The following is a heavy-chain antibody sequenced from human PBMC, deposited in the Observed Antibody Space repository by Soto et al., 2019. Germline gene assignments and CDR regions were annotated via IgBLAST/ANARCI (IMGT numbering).Heavy chain of an antibody. Sequence: GGSLRLSCAASGFTLGMYGMSWVRQSPGKGLEWVSAVSPNGQGIYYADSVRGRFTISRDFSKNTVFLHMDSLRAEDTAVYYCAKDRDYHSDYFHYWGQANLATV. CDR2: VSPNGQGI. CDR3: AKDRDYHSDYFHY. CDR1: GFTLGMYG. V-gene: IGHV3-23*01. J-gene: IGHJ4*02. D-gene: IGHD3-10*01.